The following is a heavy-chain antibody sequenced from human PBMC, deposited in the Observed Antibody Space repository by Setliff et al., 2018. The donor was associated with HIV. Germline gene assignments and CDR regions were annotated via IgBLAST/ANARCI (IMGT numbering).Heavy chain of an antibody. CDR3: ARDSGNDFWHGHSLAD. D-gene: IGHD3-3*01. CDR2: VYHTGST. J-gene: IGHJ4*02. CDR1: RDSISSGNW. V-gene: IGHV4-4*02. Sequence: PSETLSLTCTVSRDSISSGNWWSWVRQPPGKGLEWIGEVYHTGSTNYNPSLNSRVTISVDKPKNQFFLEVTSVTAADTAVYYCARDSGNDFWHGHSLADLGQGTLVTVSS.